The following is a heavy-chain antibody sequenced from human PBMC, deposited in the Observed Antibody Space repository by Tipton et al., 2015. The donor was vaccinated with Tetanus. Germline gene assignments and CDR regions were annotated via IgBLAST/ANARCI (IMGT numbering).Heavy chain of an antibody. D-gene: IGHD4-11*01. CDR1: GGSVNDGRFY. CDR3: ARLASYSNHLDA. Sequence: LRLSCTVSGGSVNDGRFYWTWIRQPPGKALEWVAHIYYSGSATYNPSVASRATVSIDMSKNQFSLRLTSATAADTAVYYCARLASYSNHLDAWGQGALVTVSS. J-gene: IGHJ4*02. CDR2: IYYSGSA. V-gene: IGHV4-61*01.